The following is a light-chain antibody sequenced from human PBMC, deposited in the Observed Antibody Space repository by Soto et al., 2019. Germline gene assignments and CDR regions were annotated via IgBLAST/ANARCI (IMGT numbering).Light chain of an antibody. V-gene: IGLV2-23*02. CDR1: SSDVGSCNC. CDR3: CSSVGSPNWV. CDR2: EVN. J-gene: IGLJ3*02. Sequence: QSALTQPASVSGSPGQSITISCTGTSSDVGSCNCVSWYQQHPGKAPTLMIYEVNKRPSGISNRFSDSKSGNTASLTTSGLQAEDEADYYCCSSVGSPNWVFGGGTKVTVL.